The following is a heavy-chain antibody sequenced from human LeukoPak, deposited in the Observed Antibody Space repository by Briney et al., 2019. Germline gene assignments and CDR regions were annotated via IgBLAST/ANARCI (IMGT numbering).Heavy chain of an antibody. CDR2: ISISVSTI. V-gene: IGHV3-11*01. J-gene: IGHJ4*02. CDR1: GFTFNDFSDYY. Sequence: GSLRLSCAASGFTFNDFSDYYLSWIRQAPGKGLEWVSYISISVSTISHADSVKGRFAISRDNAKKSLSLQMDRLRAEHTAVYYCAAGYGSGTSSVWGPGTLVTVSS. CDR3: AAGYGSGTSSV. D-gene: IGHD3-10*01.